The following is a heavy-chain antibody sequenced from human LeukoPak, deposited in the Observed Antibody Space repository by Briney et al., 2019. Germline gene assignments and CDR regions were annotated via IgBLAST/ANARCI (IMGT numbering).Heavy chain of an antibody. CDR1: GFTFSNAW. V-gene: IGHV3-15*01. Sequence: TGGSLRLSCAASGFTFSNAWMSWVRQAPGKGLEWVGRIKSKTDGGTTDYAAPVKGRFTISRDDSKNTLYLQMNSLKTEDTAVYYCTTGGGYYYDSEVEGYWGQGTLVTVSS. J-gene: IGHJ4*02. CDR2: IKSKTDGGTT. CDR3: TTGGGYYYDSEVEGY. D-gene: IGHD3-22*01.